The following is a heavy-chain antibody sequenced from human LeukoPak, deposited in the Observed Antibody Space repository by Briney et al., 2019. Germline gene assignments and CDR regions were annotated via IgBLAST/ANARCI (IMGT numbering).Heavy chain of an antibody. V-gene: IGHV4-34*01. CDR2: INHSGST. D-gene: IGHD4-17*01. Sequence: SETLSLTCAVYGGSFSGYYWSWIRQPPGKGLEWIGEINHSGSTNYNPSLKSRVTISVDTSKNQFSLKLSSVTAADTAVYYCASTTMTTGLEAFDIWGQGTMVTVSS. CDR3: ASTTMTTGLEAFDI. CDR1: GGSFSGYY. J-gene: IGHJ3*02.